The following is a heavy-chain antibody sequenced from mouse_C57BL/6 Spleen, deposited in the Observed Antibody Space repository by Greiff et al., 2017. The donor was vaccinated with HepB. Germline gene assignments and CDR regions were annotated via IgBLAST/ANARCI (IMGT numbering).Heavy chain of an antibody. J-gene: IGHJ3*01. V-gene: IGHV1-64*01. CDR2: IHPNSGST. CDR1: GYTFTSYW. Sequence: QVQLQQSGAELVKPGASVKLSCKASGYTFTSYWMHWVKQRPGQGLEWIGMIHPNSGSTNYNEKFKSKATLTVDKSSSTAYMQLSSLTSEDSAVYYCATPGLLGPFAYWGQGTLVTVSA. D-gene: IGHD3-1*01. CDR3: ATPGLLGPFAY.